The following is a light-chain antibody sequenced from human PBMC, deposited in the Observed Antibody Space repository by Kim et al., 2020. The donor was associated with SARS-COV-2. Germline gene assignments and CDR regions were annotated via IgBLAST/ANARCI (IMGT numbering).Light chain of an antibody. V-gene: IGLV1-40*01. CDR2: GNT. CDR1: RSNIGADYD. Sequence: VTISCTASRSNIGADYDVHLYQRVPGTAPKLLIYGNTNRPAGVPDRFSGSKSGTSASLAISGLLPEDEADYYCQSYDITLSDSRVFGGGTQLTVL. J-gene: IGLJ3*02. CDR3: QSYDITLSDSRV.